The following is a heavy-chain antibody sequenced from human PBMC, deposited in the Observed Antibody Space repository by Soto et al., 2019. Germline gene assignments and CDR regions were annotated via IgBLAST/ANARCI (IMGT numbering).Heavy chain of an antibody. V-gene: IGHV4-30-4*01. J-gene: IGHJ5*02. CDR1: GGPISSGDYY. CDR2: IYYSGST. D-gene: IGHD3-16*02. Sequence: PSETLSLTCTVSGGPISSGDYYWSWIRQPPGKGLEWIGYIYYSGSTYYNPSLKSRVTISVDTSKNQFSLKLSSVTAADTAVFYCAGLQSMRLSGLDPWGQGTLVTVSS. CDR3: AGLQSMRLSGLDP.